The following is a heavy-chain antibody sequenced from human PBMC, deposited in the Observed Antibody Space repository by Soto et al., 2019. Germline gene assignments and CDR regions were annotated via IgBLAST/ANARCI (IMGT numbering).Heavy chain of an antibody. CDR2: ISAYNGNT. CDR1: GYTFTSYG. Sequence: ASVKVSCKASGYTFTSYGISWVRQAPGQGLEWMGWISAYNGNTNYAQKLQGRVTMTTDTSTSTAYMELRSPRSDDTAVYYCARDNQYYYGSGSYYNQSAFDIWGQGTMVTVSS. D-gene: IGHD3-10*01. J-gene: IGHJ3*02. CDR3: ARDNQYYYGSGSYYNQSAFDI. V-gene: IGHV1-18*01.